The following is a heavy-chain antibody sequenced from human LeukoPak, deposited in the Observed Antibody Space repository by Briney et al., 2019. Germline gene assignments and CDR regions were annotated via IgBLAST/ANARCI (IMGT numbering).Heavy chain of an antibody. V-gene: IGHV3-49*04. CDR2: IRSKAYGGTT. Sequence: GGSLRLSCTASGFTCGDYAMSWVRQAPGKGLEWVGFIRSKAYGGTTEYAASVKGRFTISRDDSKSIAYLQMNSLKTEDTAVYYCTRDSSEHDYGDYVPKPVRSGYYYYGMDVWGQGTTVTVSS. D-gene: IGHD4-17*01. J-gene: IGHJ6*02. CDR3: TRDSSEHDYGDYVPKPVRSGYYYYGMDV. CDR1: GFTCGDYA.